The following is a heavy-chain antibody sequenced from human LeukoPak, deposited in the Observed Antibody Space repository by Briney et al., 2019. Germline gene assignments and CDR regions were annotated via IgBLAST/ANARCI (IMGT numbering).Heavy chain of an antibody. V-gene: IGHV3-21*01. D-gene: IGHD3-10*01. J-gene: IGHJ5*02. CDR3: ARGDRSGNYYGSGSP. CDR2: ISSSSSYI. CDR1: GFTFSSYS. Sequence: PGGSLRLSCAASGFTFSSYSMNWVRQAPGKGLEWVSSISSSSSYIYYADSVKGRFTISRDSAKNSLYLQMNSLRAEDTAVYYCARGDRSGNYYGSGSPWGQGTLVTVSS.